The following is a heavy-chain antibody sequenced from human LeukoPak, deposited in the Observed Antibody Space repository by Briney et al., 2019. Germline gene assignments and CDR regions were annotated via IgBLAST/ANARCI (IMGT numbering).Heavy chain of an antibody. CDR2: IIPIFGTA. V-gene: IGHV1-69*13. CDR1: GGTFSSYA. J-gene: IGHJ3*02. D-gene: IGHD6-6*01. CDR3: ARPDSSIAARYDAFDI. Sequence: SVKVSCKASGGTFSSYAISWVRQAPGQGLEWMGGIIPIFGTANYAQKFQGRVTITADESTSTAYMELSSLRSDDTAVYYCARPDSSIAARYDAFDIWAQGTIVTVSS.